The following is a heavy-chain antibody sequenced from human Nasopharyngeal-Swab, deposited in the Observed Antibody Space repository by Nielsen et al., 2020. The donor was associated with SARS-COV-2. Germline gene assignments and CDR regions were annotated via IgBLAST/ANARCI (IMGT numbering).Heavy chain of an antibody. J-gene: IGHJ4*02. CDR1: GFTFSSYA. CDR2: ISYDGSNK. Sequence: GGSLRLSCAASGFTFSSYAMHWVRQAPGKGLEWVAVISYDGSNKYYADSVKGRFTISRDNSKNTLYLQMSSLRAEDTAVYYCARDRSGYFLDYWGQGTLVTVSS. V-gene: IGHV3-30*04. CDR3: ARDRSGYFLDY. D-gene: IGHD3-22*01.